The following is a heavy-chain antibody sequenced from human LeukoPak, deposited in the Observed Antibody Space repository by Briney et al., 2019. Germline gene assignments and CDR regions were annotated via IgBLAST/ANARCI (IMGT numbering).Heavy chain of an antibody. D-gene: IGHD6-19*01. J-gene: IGHJ5*02. CDR1: GYAFTDSY. V-gene: IGHV1-2*02. Sequence: AASVKVSCKASGYAFTDSYIHWVRQAPGQGLEWMGWINPDSGATSYAQKFQGRVTMTRDTSISTAYMELTRLKSDDTAVYYCARAQWTNWFDPWGQGTLVTVSS. CDR3: ARAQWTNWFDP. CDR2: INPDSGAT.